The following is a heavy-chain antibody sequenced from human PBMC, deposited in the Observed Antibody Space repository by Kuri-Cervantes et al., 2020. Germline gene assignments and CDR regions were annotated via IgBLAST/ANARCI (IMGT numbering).Heavy chain of an antibody. D-gene: IGHD2-15*01. CDR3: ARDKDTDAFDI. CDR2: IYHSGST. V-gene: IGHV4-4*02. J-gene: IGHJ3*02. CDR1: GVSMNNSNW. Sequence: SETLSLTCAVSGVSMNNSNWWSWVRQPPGKGLEWIGSIYHSGSTYYNPSLKSRVTISVDTSKNQFSLKLSSVTAADTAVYYCARDKDTDAFDIWGQGTMVTDSS.